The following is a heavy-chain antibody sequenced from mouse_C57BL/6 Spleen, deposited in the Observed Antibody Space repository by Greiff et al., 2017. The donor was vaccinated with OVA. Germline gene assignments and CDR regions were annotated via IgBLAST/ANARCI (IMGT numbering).Heavy chain of an antibody. D-gene: IGHD1-1*01. J-gene: IGHJ2*01. CDR3: TTGGSSFYFDY. V-gene: IGHV14-1*01. CDR2: LDPEDGDT. Sequence: EVQLQQSGAELVRPGASVKLSCTASGFNIKDYYMHWVKQRLEQGLEWIGRLDPEDGDTEYAPKFQGKATMTADTSSNTAYLQLSSLTSEDTAVYYCTTGGSSFYFDYWGQGTTLTVSS. CDR1: GFNIKDYY.